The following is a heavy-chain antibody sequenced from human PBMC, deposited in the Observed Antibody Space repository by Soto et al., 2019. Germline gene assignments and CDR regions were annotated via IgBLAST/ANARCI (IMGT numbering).Heavy chain of an antibody. CDR3: ARGRPGGSYYFDY. J-gene: IGHJ4*02. CDR1: GFTFSSYG. V-gene: IGHV3-33*01. D-gene: IGHD3-10*01. CDR2: IWYDGSNK. Sequence: QVQLVESGGGVVQPGRSLRLSCAASGFTFSSYGMHWVRQAPGKGLEWVAVIWYDGSNKYYADSVKGRFTISRDNSKNTQYLQMNSLRAEDTAVYYCARGRPGGSYYFDYWGQGTLVTVSS.